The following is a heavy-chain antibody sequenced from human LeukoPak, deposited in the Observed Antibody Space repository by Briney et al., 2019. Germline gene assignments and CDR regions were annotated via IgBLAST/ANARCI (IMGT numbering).Heavy chain of an antibody. CDR1: GYTFTGYY. CDR3: ARGEKGYCSSTSCYWFDP. Sequence: GASVKVSCKASGYTFTGYYIHWVRQAPGQGLEWMGWMNPNSGNTGYAQKFQGRVTITRNTSISTAYMELSSLRSEDTAVYYCARGEKGYCSSTSCYWFDPWGQGTLVTVSS. V-gene: IGHV1-8*03. D-gene: IGHD2-2*01. CDR2: MNPNSGNT. J-gene: IGHJ5*02.